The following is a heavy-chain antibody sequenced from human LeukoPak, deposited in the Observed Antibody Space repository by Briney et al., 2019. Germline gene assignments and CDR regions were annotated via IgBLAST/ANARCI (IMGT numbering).Heavy chain of an antibody. Sequence: SETLSLTCTVSGYSISSGYYWGWIRPPPGKGLEWIGSIYHSGSTYYNPSLKSRVTISVDTSKNQFSLKLSSVTAADTAVYYCARVRGRPSLAQYSSWLGPPYYFDYWGQGTLVTVSS. D-gene: IGHD6-19*01. J-gene: IGHJ4*02. CDR2: IYHSGST. CDR3: ARVRGRPSLAQYSSWLGPPYYFDY. V-gene: IGHV4-38-2*02. CDR1: GYSISSGYY.